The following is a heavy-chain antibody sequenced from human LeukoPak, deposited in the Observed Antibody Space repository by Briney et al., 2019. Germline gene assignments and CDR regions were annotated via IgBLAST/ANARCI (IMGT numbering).Heavy chain of an antibody. J-gene: IGHJ4*02. CDR1: GFSFNNYV. CDR2: ISGDGART. Sequence: GGSLRLSCAASGFSFNNYVMSWVRQAPGKGLEWVSTISGDGARTYYADSVKGRFTISRDNSKNTLDLQMNSLRAEDTAIYYCAKTVVVITFRFDSWGQGSLVTVSS. D-gene: IGHD2-21*01. CDR3: AKTVVVITFRFDS. V-gene: IGHV3-23*01.